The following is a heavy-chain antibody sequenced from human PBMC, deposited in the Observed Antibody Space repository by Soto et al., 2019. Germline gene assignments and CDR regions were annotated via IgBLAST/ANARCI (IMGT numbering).Heavy chain of an antibody. CDR1: GFTFSTYA. CDR2: LSGSGDDT. D-gene: IGHD3-22*01. V-gene: IGHV3-23*01. Sequence: GGSLRLSCAASGFTFSTYAMTWVRHSPGKGLEWVSSLSGSGDDTYYAGSVKGRFTISRDNSKNMLSLQMNSLRVDDTAIYYRAKRFGNGYWSAFDIWGQGTMVTVSS. J-gene: IGHJ3*02. CDR3: AKRFGNGYWSAFDI.